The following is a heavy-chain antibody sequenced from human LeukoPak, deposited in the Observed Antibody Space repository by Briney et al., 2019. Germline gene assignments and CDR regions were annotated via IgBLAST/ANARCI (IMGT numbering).Heavy chain of an antibody. D-gene: IGHD3-10*01. Sequence: PGGSLRLSCAASGFTFDDYGMSWVRQARGKGLEWVSGINWNGGSTGYADSVKGRFTISRDNAKNSLHLQLNSLRAEDTALYYCASTYYYGSGSSNWGQGTLVTVSS. CDR2: INWNGGST. J-gene: IGHJ4*02. CDR1: GFTFDDYG. CDR3: ASTYYYGSGSSN. V-gene: IGHV3-20*04.